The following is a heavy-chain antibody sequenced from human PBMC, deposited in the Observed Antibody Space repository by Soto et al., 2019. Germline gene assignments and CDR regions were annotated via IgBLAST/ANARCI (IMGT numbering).Heavy chain of an antibody. CDR1: GGTFSSYA. D-gene: IGHD3-10*01. CDR2: IIPIFGTA. J-gene: IGHJ4*02. Sequence: GASVKVSCKASGGTFSSYAISWVRQAPGQGLEWMGGIIPIFGTANYAQKFQGRVTITADKSTSTAYMELSSLRSEDTAVYYCARATYYYGSGSYSFDYWGQGTLVTVS. V-gene: IGHV1-69*06. CDR3: ARATYYYGSGSYSFDY.